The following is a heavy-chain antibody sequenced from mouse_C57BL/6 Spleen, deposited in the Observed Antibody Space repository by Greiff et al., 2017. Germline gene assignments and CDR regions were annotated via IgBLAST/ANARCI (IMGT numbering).Heavy chain of an antibody. Sequence: VKLVESGAELVKPGASVKISCKASGYTFTDYYINWVKQRPGQGLEWIGKIGPGSGSTYYNEKFKGKATLTADKSSSTAYMQLSSLTSEDSAVYFCARSSQLRPSYYYAMDYWGQGTSVTVSS. CDR3: ARSSQLRPSYYYAMDY. CDR1: GYTFTDYY. D-gene: IGHD3-2*02. CDR2: IGPGSGST. V-gene: IGHV1-77*01. J-gene: IGHJ4*01.